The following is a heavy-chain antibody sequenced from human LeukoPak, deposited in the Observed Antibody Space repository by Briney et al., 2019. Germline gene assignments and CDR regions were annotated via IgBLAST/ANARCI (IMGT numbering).Heavy chain of an antibody. Sequence: PGGSLRLSCAASGFTFSTYGMHWVRQAPGKGLEWVAVISYDGSNKYYADSVKGRFTISRDNSKNTLYLQMNSLRAEDTALYYCAKDRGPALIVVVFDIWGQGTMVTVSS. D-gene: IGHD3-22*01. J-gene: IGHJ3*02. CDR1: GFTFSTYG. V-gene: IGHV3-30*18. CDR2: ISYDGSNK. CDR3: AKDRGPALIVVVFDI.